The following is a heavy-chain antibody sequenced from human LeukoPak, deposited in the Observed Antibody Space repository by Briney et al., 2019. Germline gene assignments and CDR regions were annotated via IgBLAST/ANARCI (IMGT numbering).Heavy chain of an antibody. J-gene: IGHJ4*02. CDR1: GFTFSSYS. CDR3: AREAHGDYATPYYFDY. CDR2: ISSSSSYI. V-gene: IGHV3-21*01. D-gene: IGHD4-17*01. Sequence: GGSLRLSCAASGFTFSSYSMNWVRQAPGKGLEWVSSISSSSSYIYYADSVKGRFTISRDNAKNSLYLQMNSLRAEDTAVYYCAREAHGDYATPYYFDYWGQGTLVTVSS.